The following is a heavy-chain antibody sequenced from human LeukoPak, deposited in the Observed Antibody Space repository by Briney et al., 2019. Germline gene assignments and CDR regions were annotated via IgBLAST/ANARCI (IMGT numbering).Heavy chain of an antibody. D-gene: IGHD1-26*01. Sequence: ASVKVSCKASGGTFSKYTISWVRQRPGQGLGWMGGITPLFGTANYAQKFQGRVTITADESTSTAYMELSSLRSEDTAVYYCASSSGSYYLTSDYWGQGTLVTVSS. CDR3: ASSSGSYYLTSDY. J-gene: IGHJ4*02. V-gene: IGHV1-69*13. CDR1: GGTFSKYT. CDR2: ITPLFGTA.